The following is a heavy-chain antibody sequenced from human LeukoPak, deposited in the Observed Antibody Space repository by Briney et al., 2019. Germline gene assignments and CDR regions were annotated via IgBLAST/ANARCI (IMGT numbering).Heavy chain of an antibody. Sequence: PGGSLRLSCAASGFTFSRYAMHWVRQAPGKGLEWVAVISYDGNNKYYADSEKGRFTISRDNSKNTLYVQMNSLRAEDTAVYYCAKDIAYDILTGYSTFDYWGQGTLVTVSS. CDR1: GFTFSRYA. J-gene: IGHJ4*02. CDR2: ISYDGNNK. D-gene: IGHD3-9*01. CDR3: AKDIAYDILTGYSTFDY. V-gene: IGHV3-30*04.